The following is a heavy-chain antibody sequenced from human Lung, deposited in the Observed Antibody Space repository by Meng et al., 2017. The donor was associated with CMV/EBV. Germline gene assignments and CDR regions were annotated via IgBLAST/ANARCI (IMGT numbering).Heavy chain of an antibody. V-gene: IGHV3-72*01. CDR2: SRNKASSYTT. Sequence: RLSCTASGFTFGDHYMDWVRQAPGKGLEWVARSRNKASSYTTEYAASVRGRFTISRDESGNSLDLQMTSLKTEDTAVYYCARDNSATRYFDDWGQGXLVTVSS. D-gene: IGHD2/OR15-2a*01. CDR1: GFTFGDHY. J-gene: IGHJ4*02. CDR3: ARDNSATRYFDD.